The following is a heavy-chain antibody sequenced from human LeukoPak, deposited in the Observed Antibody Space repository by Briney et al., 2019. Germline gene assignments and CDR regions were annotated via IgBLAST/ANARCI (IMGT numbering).Heavy chain of an antibody. CDR2: IYYSGST. V-gene: IGHV4-61*05. CDR3: ARTTEGYCSSASCFGFSYSYYMDV. D-gene: IGHD2-2*01. CDR1: GGSISSSRDY. J-gene: IGHJ6*03. Sequence: SETLSLTCTVSGGSISSSRDYWAWLRQPPGKGLEWIGYIYYSGSTNYNPSLKSRVTISVDTSKNQFSLKLSSVIAADTAVYYCARTTEGYCSSASCFGFSYSYYMDVWGKGTTVTISS.